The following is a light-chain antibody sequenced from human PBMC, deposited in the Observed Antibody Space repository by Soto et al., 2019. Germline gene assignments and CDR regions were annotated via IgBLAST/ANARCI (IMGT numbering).Light chain of an antibody. CDR1: QTVSNNY. CDR2: EAS. J-gene: IGKJ1*01. V-gene: IGKV3-20*01. CDR3: QQYVRSGPSCT. Sequence: EIVLTQSPGTLSLSPGERATLSCRASQTVSNNYLAWYQQKIGQPPRLLIFEASSRATGIPDRFSGSGSGTDFTLTISSLEPEDFAVYYCQQYVRSGPSCTFGQGTKVEIK.